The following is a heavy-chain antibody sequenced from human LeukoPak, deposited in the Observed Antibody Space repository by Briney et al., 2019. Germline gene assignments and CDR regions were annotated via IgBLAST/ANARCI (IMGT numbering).Heavy chain of an antibody. Sequence: GGSLRLSCAASGFIVSNSYMSWVRQAPGKGLEWLALISYDGSNKYYADSVKGRFTISRDNSKNTLYLQMDSLRAEDTAVYYCAREHYYDSSGFYRDFDCWGQGTLVTVSS. CDR2: ISYDGSNK. J-gene: IGHJ4*02. D-gene: IGHD3-22*01. CDR1: GFIVSNSY. V-gene: IGHV3-30-3*01. CDR3: AREHYYDSSGFYRDFDC.